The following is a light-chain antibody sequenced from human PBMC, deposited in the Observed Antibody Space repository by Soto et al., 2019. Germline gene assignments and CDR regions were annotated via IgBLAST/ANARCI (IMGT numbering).Light chain of an antibody. J-gene: IGKJ1*01. V-gene: IGKV3-15*01. CDR3: QQYTNCRTWT. CDR2: GAS. CDR1: QSVSSS. Sequence: EIVMTQSPATLSVSVGDRATLSFKASQSVSSSLAWYQQKPGQAPSLLIYGASTSATGIPARFSSSRAGAEVILTISSLQSADFVVYYCQQYTNCRTWTFGQGTKVDIK.